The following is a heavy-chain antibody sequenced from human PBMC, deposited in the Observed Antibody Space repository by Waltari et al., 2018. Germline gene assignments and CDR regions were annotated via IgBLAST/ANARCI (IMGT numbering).Heavy chain of an antibody. Sequence: QVQLVESGGGVVQPGRSLRLYCAASGLPFRSHRMHWVHQAPGKGLEWVAVISYDGSNKYYADSVKGRFTISRDNSKNTLYLQMNSLRAEDTAVYYCAKGGDYGGNSLDYRGQGTLVTVSS. CDR2: ISYDGSNK. V-gene: IGHV3-30*18. D-gene: IGHD2-21*02. J-gene: IGHJ4*02. CDR1: GLPFRSHR. CDR3: AKGGDYGGNSLDY.